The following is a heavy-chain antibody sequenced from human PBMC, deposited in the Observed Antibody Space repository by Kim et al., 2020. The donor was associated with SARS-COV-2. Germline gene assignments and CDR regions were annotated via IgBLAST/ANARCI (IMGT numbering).Heavy chain of an antibody. CDR3: GRKPHYDDSWYFDL. CDR1: GGSVSNNRYF. D-gene: IGHD4-17*01. V-gene: IGHV4-39*01. Sequence: SETLSLTCTVSGGSVSNNRYFWGWIRQPPGKGLEWIGTISYSGGVYYNPSLMSRVALSIDASYNQFSLRLTSVTAADTAVYYCGRKPHYDDSWYFDLWG. CDR2: ISYSGGV. J-gene: IGHJ2*01.